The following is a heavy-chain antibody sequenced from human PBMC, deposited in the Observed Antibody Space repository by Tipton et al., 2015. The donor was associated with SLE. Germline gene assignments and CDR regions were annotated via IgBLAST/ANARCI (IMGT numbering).Heavy chain of an antibody. Sequence: SLRLSCAASGFTFNIHAMTWVRQAPGKGLEWVSGISGGRTYFADSVRGRFSISRDNSKNSLYLQMNSLRVEDTAIYYCAKESPWEESWGQGTLVSVSS. V-gene: IGHV3-23*01. J-gene: IGHJ4*02. D-gene: IGHD1-26*01. CDR3: AKESPWEES. CDR1: GFTFNIHA. CDR2: ISGGRT.